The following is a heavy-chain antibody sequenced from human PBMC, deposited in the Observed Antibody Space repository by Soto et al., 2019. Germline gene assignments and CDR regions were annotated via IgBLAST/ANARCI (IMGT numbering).Heavy chain of an antibody. CDR1: GGTFSSYT. D-gene: IGHD6-19*01. Sequence: ASVKVSCKASGGTFSSYTISWVRQAPGQGLEWMGWTSAYKGNTNYAQKLQGRVTMTTDTSTSTAYMELRSLRSDDTAVYYCARRQWLVGGYYYGMDVWGQGTTVTVSS. CDR2: TSAYKGNT. CDR3: ARRQWLVGGYYYGMDV. V-gene: IGHV1-18*01. J-gene: IGHJ6*02.